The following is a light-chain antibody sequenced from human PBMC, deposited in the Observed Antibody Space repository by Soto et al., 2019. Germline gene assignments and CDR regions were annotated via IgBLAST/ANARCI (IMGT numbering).Light chain of an antibody. CDR3: QAWDSSLVV. Sequence: ELTQPPSVSVSPGQTASITCSGDKLGDKYACWYQQKPGQSPVLVIYQDSKRPSGIPERFSGSNSGNTATLTISGTQAMDEADYYCQAWDSSLVVFGGGTKLTVL. CDR2: QDS. J-gene: IGLJ2*01. CDR1: KLGDKY. V-gene: IGLV3-1*01.